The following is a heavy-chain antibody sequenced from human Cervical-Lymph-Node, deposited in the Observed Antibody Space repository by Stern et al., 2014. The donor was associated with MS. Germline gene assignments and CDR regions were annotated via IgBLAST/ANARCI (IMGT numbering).Heavy chain of an antibody. J-gene: IGHJ3*02. V-gene: IGHV1-69*01. Sequence: QVQLMQYGAEVKRPGSSVKVSCKTSGDTFSNFAINWVRQAPGQGLEWMGGIIPIYAPASYAQKFRGRVTITADESTDTVFMELNSLRSEDTAVYYCAKAVPNHDAFDIWGQGTMVTVSS. CDR2: IIPIYAPA. CDR1: GDTFSNFA. D-gene: IGHD1-14*01. CDR3: AKAVPNHDAFDI.